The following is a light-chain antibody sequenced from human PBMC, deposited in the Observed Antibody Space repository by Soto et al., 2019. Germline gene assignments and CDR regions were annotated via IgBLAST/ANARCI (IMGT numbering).Light chain of an antibody. V-gene: IGKV1-5*01. J-gene: IGKJ1*01. CDR3: QQFHSFPWT. CDR1: QTIHSF. CDR2: DAS. Sequence: DIQMTQSPSTLSASVGDRVTITCRASQTIHSFLAWYQQKAGKAPKLLIYDASNLESGVPSRFSGSGSGADFTLTVSSLQPDDFTTFYYQQFHSFPWTFGQGTKVEI.